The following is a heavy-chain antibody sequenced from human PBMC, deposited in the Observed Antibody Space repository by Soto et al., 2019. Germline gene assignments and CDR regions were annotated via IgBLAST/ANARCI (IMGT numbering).Heavy chain of an antibody. D-gene: IGHD1-1*01. CDR3: ARGRYGDY. CDR2: ISAHNGNT. CDR1: GYAFTTYG. J-gene: IGHJ4*02. Sequence: QVHLVQSGAEVKKPGASVKVSCKGSGYAFTTYGITWERQAPGQGLEWMGWISAHNGNTNYAQKLQGRVTVTRDTSTXTAYMELRXLXSDXTAVXYCARGRYGDYWGQGALVTVSS. V-gene: IGHV1-18*01.